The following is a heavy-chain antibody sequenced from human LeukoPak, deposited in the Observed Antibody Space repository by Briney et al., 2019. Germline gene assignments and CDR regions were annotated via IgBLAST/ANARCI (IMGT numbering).Heavy chain of an antibody. CDR2: IYYSGST. V-gene: IGHV4-59*01. D-gene: IGHD2-2*01. CDR1: GGSISSYY. CDR3: ARDLGYCSSTSCRVWFDP. Sequence: PSETLSLTCTVSGGSISSYYWSWIRQPPGKGLEWIGYIYYSGSTNYNPSLKSRVTISVDTAKNQFSLKLSSVTAADTAVYYCARDLGYCSSTSCRVWFDPWGQGTLVTVSS. J-gene: IGHJ5*02.